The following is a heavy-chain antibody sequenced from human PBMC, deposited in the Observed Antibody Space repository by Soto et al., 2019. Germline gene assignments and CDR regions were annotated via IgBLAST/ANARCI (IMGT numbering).Heavy chain of an antibody. J-gene: IGHJ5*02. CDR2: ISAYNGNT. CDR1: GYTFTNYG. D-gene: IGHD3-10*01. CDR3: ARGVGSGSYYNQYNWFDP. Sequence: QVQLVQSGAEVKKPGASVKVSCKASGYTFTNYGISWVRQAPGQGLEWMGWISAYNGNTKYAQKLQGRVPVTTATSTSTAYMELSSRRSDDTAVYYCARGVGSGSYYNQYNWFDPWGQGTLVTVSS. V-gene: IGHV1-18*01.